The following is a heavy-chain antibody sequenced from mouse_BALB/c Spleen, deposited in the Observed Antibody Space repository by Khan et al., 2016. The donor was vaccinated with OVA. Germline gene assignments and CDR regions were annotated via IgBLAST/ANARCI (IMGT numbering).Heavy chain of an antibody. CDR3: VRQGYGSSYYAMDY. Sequence: VKLLESGGGLVQPKGSLKLSCAASGFTFNTYAMNWVRQAPGKGLEWVARIRSKSNNYATYYADSVKDRFTISRDDSQSMLYLQMNNLKTEDTAMYYCVRQGYGSSYYAMDYWGQGTSVTVSS. D-gene: IGHD1-1*01. CDR2: IRSKSNNYAT. CDR1: GFTFNTYA. V-gene: IGHV10-1*02. J-gene: IGHJ4*01.